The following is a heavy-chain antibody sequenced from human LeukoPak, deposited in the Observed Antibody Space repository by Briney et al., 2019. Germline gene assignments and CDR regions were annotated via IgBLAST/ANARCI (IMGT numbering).Heavy chain of an antibody. J-gene: IGHJ4*02. Sequence: SQTLSLTCTVSGGSISSGDYYWSWIRQPPGKGLEWIGYIYYSGSTYYNPSLKSRVTISVDTSKNQFSLNLSSVTATDTAVYYCARHDGRGGATMGALDYWGRGTLVTVSS. CDR2: IYYSGST. CDR3: ARHDGRGGATMGALDY. V-gene: IGHV4-30-4*01. CDR1: GGSISSGDYY. D-gene: IGHD4/OR15-4a*01.